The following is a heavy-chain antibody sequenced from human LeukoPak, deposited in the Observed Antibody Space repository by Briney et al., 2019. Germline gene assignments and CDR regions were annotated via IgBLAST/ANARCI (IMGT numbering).Heavy chain of an antibody. CDR1: GFTFSSYW. CDR3: ARDLCRIVVVPHYFDY. J-gene: IGHJ4*02. CDR2: IKKDGSEK. V-gene: IGHV3-7*01. Sequence: GGSLRLSCAASGFTFSSYWMSWVRQAPGNGLEWVANIKKDGSEKYYVDSVKGRFTISRDNAKNSLYLQMNSLRAEDTAVYYCARDLCRIVVVPHYFDYWGQGTLVTVSS. D-gene: IGHD3-22*01.